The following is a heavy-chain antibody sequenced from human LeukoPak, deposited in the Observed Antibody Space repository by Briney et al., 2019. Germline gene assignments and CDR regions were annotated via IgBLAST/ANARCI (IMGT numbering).Heavy chain of an antibody. CDR1: GFTVSGNY. CDR3: ARDLLRDSSSSYGY. Sequence: PGGSLRLSCAASGFTVSGNYMSWVRQAPGKGLEWVSVIYSGGSTYYADSVKGRFTISRDNSKNTLYLQMNSLRAEDTAVYYCARDLLRDSSSSYGYWGQGTLVTVSS. CDR2: IYSGGST. J-gene: IGHJ4*02. D-gene: IGHD6-6*01. V-gene: IGHV3-53*01.